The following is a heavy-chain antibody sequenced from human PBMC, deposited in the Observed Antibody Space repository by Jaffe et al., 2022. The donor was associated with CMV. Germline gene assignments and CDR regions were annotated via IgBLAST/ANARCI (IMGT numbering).Heavy chain of an antibody. J-gene: IGHJ4*02. CDR1: GFTFSSYG. D-gene: IGHD3-10*01. V-gene: IGHV3-30*18. Sequence: QVQLVESGGGVVQPGRSLRLSCAASGFTFSSYGMHWVRQAPGKGLEWVAVISYDGSNKYYADSVKGRFTISRDNSKNTLYLQMNSLRAEDTAVYYCAKDRWAYYGSGHPPVGDYWGQGTLVTVSS. CDR3: AKDRWAYYGSGHPPVGDY. CDR2: ISYDGSNK.